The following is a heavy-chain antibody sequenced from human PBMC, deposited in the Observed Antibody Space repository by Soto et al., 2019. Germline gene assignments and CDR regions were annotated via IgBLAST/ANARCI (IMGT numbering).Heavy chain of an antibody. D-gene: IGHD3-3*01. CDR2: ISSSSSYI. CDR1: GFTFSSYS. V-gene: IGHV3-21*04. Sequence: PGGSLRLSCAASGFTFSSYSMNWVRQAPGKGLEWVSSISSSSSYIYYADSVKGRFTISRDNAKNSLYLQMNSLRAEDTAVYYCARDSEFADFWSGYYTATIGWFDPWGQGTLVTVSS. CDR3: ARDSEFADFWSGYYTATIGWFDP. J-gene: IGHJ5*02.